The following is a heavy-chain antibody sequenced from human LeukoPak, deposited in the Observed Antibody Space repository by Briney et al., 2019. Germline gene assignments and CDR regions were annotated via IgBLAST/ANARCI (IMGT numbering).Heavy chain of an antibody. CDR2: LIPILGIA. Sequence: SVKVSCKASGGTFSSYTISWVRQAPGQGLEWMGRLIPILGIANYAQKFQGRVTITADKSTSTAYMELSSLRSEDTAVYYCARGVVAATIYYYYHGMDVWGQGTTVTVSS. V-gene: IGHV1-69*02. D-gene: IGHD2-15*01. J-gene: IGHJ6*02. CDR3: ARGVVAATIYYYYHGMDV. CDR1: GGTFSSYT.